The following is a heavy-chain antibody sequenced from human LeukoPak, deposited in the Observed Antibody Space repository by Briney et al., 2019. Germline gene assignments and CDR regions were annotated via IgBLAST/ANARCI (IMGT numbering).Heavy chain of an antibody. J-gene: IGHJ4*02. V-gene: IGHV4-30-2*01. CDR2: IYHSGST. CDR1: GDSISSGGYS. D-gene: IGHD6-13*01. CDR3: ARGGLAAAGFYFDY. Sequence: SETLSLTCAVSGDSISSGGYSWSWIRQPPGKGLEWIGYIYHSGSTYYNPSLKSRVTISVDRSKNQFSLKLSSVTAADTAVYYCARGGLAAAGFYFDYWGQGTLVTVSS.